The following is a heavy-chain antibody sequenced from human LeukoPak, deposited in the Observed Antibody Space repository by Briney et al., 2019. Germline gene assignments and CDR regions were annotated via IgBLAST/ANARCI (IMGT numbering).Heavy chain of an antibody. D-gene: IGHD3-10*01. Sequence: ASVKVSCKASGYTFTSYAMHWARQAPGQRLEWMGWINAGNGNTKYSQKFQGRVTITRDTSASTAYMELSSLRSEDTAVYYCARGRRLLWFREPNWFDPWGQGTLVTVSS. V-gene: IGHV1-3*01. CDR1: GYTFTSYA. CDR3: ARGRRLLWFREPNWFDP. CDR2: INAGNGNT. J-gene: IGHJ5*02.